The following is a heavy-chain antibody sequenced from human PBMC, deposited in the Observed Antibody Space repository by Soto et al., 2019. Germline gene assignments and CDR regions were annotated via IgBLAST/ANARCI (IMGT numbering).Heavy chain of an antibody. CDR1: GYTFTSYD. V-gene: IGHV1-8*01. D-gene: IGHD3-10*01. CDR2: MNPNSGNT. CDR3: AITHLTFGEHHY. J-gene: IGHJ4*02. Sequence: QVQLVQSGAEVKKPGASVKVSCKASGYTFTSYDINWVRQATGQGLEWMGWMNPNSGNTGYAQKFQGRVTMTRNTAISTAYMELSSLRSEDTAVYYCAITHLTFGEHHYWGQGTLVTVSS.